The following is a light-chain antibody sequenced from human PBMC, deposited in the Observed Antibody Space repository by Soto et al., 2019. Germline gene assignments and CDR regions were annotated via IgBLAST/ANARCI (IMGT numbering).Light chain of an antibody. CDR3: QKYDTAPQT. J-gene: IGKJ1*01. V-gene: IGKV1-27*01. CDR2: AAS. Sequence: DIQMTQSPSSLSASVGDTVTITCRASQGIIDYLAWYQQRPGKVPKLLIYAASTLQTGVPSRVSGSGAGTDLTLTISSLQPEDVGTYYCQKYDTAPQTFGQGTRVEIK. CDR1: QGIIDY.